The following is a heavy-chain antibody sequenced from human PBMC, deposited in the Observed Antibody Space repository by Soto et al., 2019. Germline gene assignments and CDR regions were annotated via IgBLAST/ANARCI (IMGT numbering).Heavy chain of an antibody. J-gene: IGHJ1*01. CDR3: AHSPPPTVTTSAEYFQH. CDR2: IYWDDDK. CDR1: GFSLSTSGVG. Sequence: QITLKESGPPLVKPTQTLTLTCSFSGFSLSTSGVGVGWIRQPPGKALEWLALIYWDDDKRYSPSLKSRLTVTKDTAKNQVVLTMTNMDPVDTATYYCAHSPPPTVTTSAEYFQHWGQGTLVTVSS. D-gene: IGHD4-17*01. V-gene: IGHV2-5*02.